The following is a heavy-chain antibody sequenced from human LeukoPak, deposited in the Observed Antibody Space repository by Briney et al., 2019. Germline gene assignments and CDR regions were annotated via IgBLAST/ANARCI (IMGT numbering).Heavy chain of an antibody. CDR3: AGEICGSESYPDF. J-gene: IGHJ4*02. CDR2: IWHDGSHK. V-gene: IGHV3-33*01. Sequence: GGSLRLSCAASGFAFNTYAMHWVRQAPGQGLEWVALIWHDGSHKFYSNSVRGQFTISRDHSKNTVSLQLNNLSPEDTAFYYGAGEICGSESYPDFWGQGTLVTISS. CDR1: GFAFNTYA. D-gene: IGHD3-10*01.